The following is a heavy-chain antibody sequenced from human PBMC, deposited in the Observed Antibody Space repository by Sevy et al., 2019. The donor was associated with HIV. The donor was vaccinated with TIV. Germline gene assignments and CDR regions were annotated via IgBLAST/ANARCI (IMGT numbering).Heavy chain of an antibody. CDR1: GGSISSYF. CDR2: TFFPGNT. J-gene: IGHJ4*02. D-gene: IGHD1-1*01. CDR3: ARDSTTRPRVLDY. V-gene: IGHV4-59*01. Sequence: SETLSLTCSVSGGSISSYFWTWVRQSPGKGREGIGNTFFPGNTSYSPSLKSRVTLSLDTSKSQCSLTLKSVTAADTAIYFCARDSTTRPRVLDYWGQGTLVTVSS.